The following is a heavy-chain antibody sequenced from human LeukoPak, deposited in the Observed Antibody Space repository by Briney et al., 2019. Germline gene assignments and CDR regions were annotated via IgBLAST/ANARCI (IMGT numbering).Heavy chain of an antibody. Sequence: PSETLSLTCTVSGGSISSGGYHGSWIRQHPGKGLEWIGYIYYSGSTYYNPSLKSRVTISVDTSKNQFSLKLSCVTAADTAVYYCARDQKGYCSSTSCYYWFDPWGQGTLVTVSS. J-gene: IGHJ5*02. D-gene: IGHD2-2*01. V-gene: IGHV4-31*03. CDR1: GGSISSGGYH. CDR2: IYYSGST. CDR3: ARDQKGYCSSTSCYYWFDP.